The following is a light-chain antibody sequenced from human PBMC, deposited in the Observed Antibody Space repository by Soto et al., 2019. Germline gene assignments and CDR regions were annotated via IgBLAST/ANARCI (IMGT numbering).Light chain of an antibody. V-gene: IGKV3-11*01. CDR1: QTIRGL. J-gene: IGKJ5*01. CDR2: DTS. Sequence: EIVLTQSPATLSLSPGERATLSCRTSQTIRGLLNWYQQRPGQAPRLLIYDTSNRATDIPARFSGSGSGTDCILTISSLVPEDFGVYFCQQRHNWTITVGQGTRLDMK. CDR3: QQRHNWTIT.